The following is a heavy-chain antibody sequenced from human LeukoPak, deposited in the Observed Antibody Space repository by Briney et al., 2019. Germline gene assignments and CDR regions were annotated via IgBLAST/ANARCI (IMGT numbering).Heavy chain of an antibody. CDR1: GFTFSNAW. V-gene: IGHV3-23*01. J-gene: IGHJ6*03. Sequence: GGSLRLSCAASGFTFSNAWMSWVRQAPGKGLEWVSAIRGSGGSTYYADSVKGRFTISRDNSKNTLYLQMNSLRAEDTAVYYCAKAAPARFYCSSTSCPLSYMDVWGKGTTVTVSS. CDR3: AKAAPARFYCSSTSCPLSYMDV. CDR2: IRGSGGST. D-gene: IGHD2-2*01.